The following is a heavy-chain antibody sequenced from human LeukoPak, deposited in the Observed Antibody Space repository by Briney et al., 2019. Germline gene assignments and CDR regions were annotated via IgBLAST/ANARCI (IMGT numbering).Heavy chain of an antibody. D-gene: IGHD2/OR15-2a*01. J-gene: IGHJ3*02. Sequence: ASVKVSCKASGYTFTSYGISWGRQAPGQGLEWLGCIISYNVKTNYAQKLQGRVNMITDTSTRTPYMELRSLRADDTAVYYCARGDGTIVDAFDIWGQGTMVTVSS. CDR3: ARGDGTIVDAFDI. V-gene: IGHV1-18*01. CDR2: IISYNVKT. CDR1: GYTFTSYG.